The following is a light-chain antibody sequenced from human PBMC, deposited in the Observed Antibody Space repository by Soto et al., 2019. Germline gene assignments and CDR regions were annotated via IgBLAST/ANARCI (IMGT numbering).Light chain of an antibody. CDR1: QSVSSN. V-gene: IGKV3-15*01. Sequence: EIVMTQSPATLSVSPGDGATLSCRASQSVSSNLTWYQQKPGQGPRLLIYGASTRAPGVPARFSGSGSGTEFTLTISSLQSEDFAVYYCQQYNDWWTFGQGTKVEIK. CDR2: GAS. CDR3: QQYNDWWT. J-gene: IGKJ1*01.